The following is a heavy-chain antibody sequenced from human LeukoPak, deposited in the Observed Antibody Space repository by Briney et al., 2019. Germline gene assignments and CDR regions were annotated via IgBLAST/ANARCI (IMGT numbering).Heavy chain of an antibody. CDR1: GGSMSGYY. V-gene: IGHV4-59*05. CDR2: IYYRGTP. J-gene: IGHJ1*01. D-gene: IGHD3-10*01. Sequence: PSETLSLTCTVSGGSMSGYYWSWIRQPAGEGREWSGCIYYRGTPYYNPSLKGRVTISGDTSKTQFSVRLAGVTAADRPGYDGARHGTGYYSRQEYLQHWGQGTLVTVPS. CDR3: ARHGTGYYSRQEYLQH.